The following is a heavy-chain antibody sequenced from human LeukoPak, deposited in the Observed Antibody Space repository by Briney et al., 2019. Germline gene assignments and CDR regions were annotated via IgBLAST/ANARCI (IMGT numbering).Heavy chain of an antibody. J-gene: IGHJ6*02. CDR3: ARLLYGMDV. D-gene: IGHD2-21*01. CDR1: GFTFSTYS. Sequence: GGSLRLSCAASGFTFSTYSMNWVRQAPGKGLEWVSSISSSSSYIYNADSVKGRFTISRHNSKNTLYLQMNSLRAEDTAVYYCARLLYGMDVWGQGTTVTVSS. V-gene: IGHV3-21*04. CDR2: ISSSSSYI.